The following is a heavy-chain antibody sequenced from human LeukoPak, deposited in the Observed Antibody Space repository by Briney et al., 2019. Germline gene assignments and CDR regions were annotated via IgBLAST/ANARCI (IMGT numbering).Heavy chain of an antibody. CDR3: ARAKMGYCSSTSCHGIDY. CDR2: ISSSGSTI. Sequence: PGGSLRLSCAASGFTFSSYEMNWVGQAPGMGLEWVSCISSSGSTIYYADSVKGRFTISRDNAKNSLYLQMNSLRAEDTAVYYCARAKMGYCSSTSCHGIDYWGQGTLVTVSS. D-gene: IGHD2-2*01. CDR1: GFTFSSYE. J-gene: IGHJ4*02. V-gene: IGHV3-48*03.